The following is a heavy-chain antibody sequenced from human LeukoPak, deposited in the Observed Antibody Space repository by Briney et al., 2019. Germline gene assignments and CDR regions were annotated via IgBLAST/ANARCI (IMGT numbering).Heavy chain of an antibody. Sequence: GGSLRLSCAASGFTFSSYGMHWVRQAPGKGLEWVAVKGRFTISRDNSKNTLYLQMNSLRAEDTAVYYCVRDDDRPDNGLDYWGQGTLVTASS. CDR3: VRDDDRPDNGLDY. V-gene: IGHV3-33*01. D-gene: IGHD3-22*01. J-gene: IGHJ4*02. CDR1: GFTFSSYG.